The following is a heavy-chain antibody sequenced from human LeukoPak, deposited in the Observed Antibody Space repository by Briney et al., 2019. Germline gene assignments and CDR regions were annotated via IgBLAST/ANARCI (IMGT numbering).Heavy chain of an antibody. V-gene: IGHV3-11*01. CDR1: GFTFSDYY. J-gene: IGHJ6*02. CDR3: ARPGGSSGSHYYYYGMDV. Sequence: GGSLRLSCAASGFTFSDYYMGWIRQAPGKGLEWVSYISSSGSTIYYADSVKGRFTISRDNAKNSLYLQMNSLRAEDTAVYYCARPGGSSGSHYYYYGMDVWGQGTTVTVSS. CDR2: ISSSGSTI. D-gene: IGHD3-22*01.